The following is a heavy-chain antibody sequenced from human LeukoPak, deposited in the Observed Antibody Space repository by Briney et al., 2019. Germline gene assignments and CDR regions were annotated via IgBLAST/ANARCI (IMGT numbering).Heavy chain of an antibody. CDR3: AMTYCGGDCMPYGFDI. CDR2: ISSSGRTI. J-gene: IGHJ3*02. CDR1: GFTFSDYY. Sequence: PGGSLRLSCAASGFTFSDYYMSWIRQAPGKGLEWVSYISSSGRTIYYADSVKGRFTISRDNAKNSVYLQMSSLRAEDTAVYYCAMTYCGGDCMPYGFDIWGRGTMVTVSS. D-gene: IGHD2-21*02. V-gene: IGHV3-11*01.